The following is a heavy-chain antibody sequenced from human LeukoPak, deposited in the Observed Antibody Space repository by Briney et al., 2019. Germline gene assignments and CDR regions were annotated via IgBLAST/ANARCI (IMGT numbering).Heavy chain of an antibody. CDR1: GFTFSSYA. CDR2: ISGSGGST. V-gene: IGHV3-23*01. CDR3: ARSRYYDSSGSYYFEY. Sequence: GGSLRLSCAASGFTFSSYAMSWVRQAPGKGLEWVSAISGSGGSTYYADSVKGRFTISRDSSTDTLYLQMDSLRVDDTAIYYCARSRYYDSSGSYYFEYWGQGTLVTVSS. J-gene: IGHJ4*02. D-gene: IGHD3-22*01.